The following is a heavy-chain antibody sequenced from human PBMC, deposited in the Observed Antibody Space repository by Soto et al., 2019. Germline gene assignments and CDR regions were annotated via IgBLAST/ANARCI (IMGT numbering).Heavy chain of an antibody. Sequence: SETLSLTCTVSAGSISSDDWSWIRQPPGKGLEWIGYIYYSGSTNYNPSLKSRVTISVDTSKNQFSLKLSSVTAADTAVYYCARVAVSCTCVDYRYRNDVRTRGTT. CDR1: AGSISSDD. V-gene: IGHV4-59*08. D-gene: IGHD4-17*01. J-gene: IGHJ6*02. CDR3: ARVAVSCTCVDYRYRNDV. CDR2: IYYSGST.